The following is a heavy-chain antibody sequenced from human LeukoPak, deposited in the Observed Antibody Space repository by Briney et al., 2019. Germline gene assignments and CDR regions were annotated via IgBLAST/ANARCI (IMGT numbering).Heavy chain of an antibody. CDR2: YYYGGST. D-gene: IGHD1-1*01. CDR3: AIMGSAYGNAFDV. J-gene: IGHJ3*01. Sequence: SETLSLTCAVSGGSVNSHFCSWVRHSPGKELEWIGYYYYGGSTLYNPSLSSRVTISVDTSKNHFSLRLNSVTAADTGVYYCAIMGSAYGNAFDVWGQGTMVTVSS. V-gene: IGHV4-59*02. CDR1: GGSVNSHF.